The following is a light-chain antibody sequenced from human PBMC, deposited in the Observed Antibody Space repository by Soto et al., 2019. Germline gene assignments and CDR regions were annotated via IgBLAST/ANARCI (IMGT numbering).Light chain of an antibody. V-gene: IGKV3-20*01. CDR2: GAS. CDR1: QSVSSSF. J-gene: IGKJ5*01. Sequence: EIMLTQSPGTLSLSPGERGTLSCRASQSVSSSFLAWYQQKPGQTPRLLIYGASTRATGIPDRFSGSGSGTDFTLTISRLEPEDFAVYYCQQYGSSPITFGQGTRLEIK. CDR3: QQYGSSPIT.